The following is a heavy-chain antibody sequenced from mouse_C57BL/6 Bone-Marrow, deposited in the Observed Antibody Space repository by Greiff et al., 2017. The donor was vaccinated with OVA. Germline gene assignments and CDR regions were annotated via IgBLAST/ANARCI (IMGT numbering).Heavy chain of an antibody. D-gene: IGHD2-4*01. CDR2: IDPENGDT. CDR1: GFNIKDDY. V-gene: IGHV14-4*01. CDR3: TLPYMITRAMDY. J-gene: IGHJ4*01. Sequence: VHVKQSGAELVRPGASVKLSCTASGFNIKDDYMHWVKQRPEQGLEWIGWIDPENGDTEYASKFQGKATITADTSSNTAYLQLSSLTSEDTAVYYCTLPYMITRAMDYWGQGTSVTVSS.